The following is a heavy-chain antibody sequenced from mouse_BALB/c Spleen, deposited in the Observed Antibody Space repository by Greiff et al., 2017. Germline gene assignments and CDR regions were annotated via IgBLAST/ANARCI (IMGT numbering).Heavy chain of an antibody. CDR3: ARHGGYYRSYYFDY. Sequence: EVMLVESGGDLVKPGGSLKLSCAASGFTFSSYGMSWVRQTPDKRLEWVATISSGGSYTYYPDSVKGRFTISRDNAKNTLYLQMSSLKSEDTAMYYCARHGGYYRSYYFDYWGQGTTLTVSS. J-gene: IGHJ2*01. D-gene: IGHD2-3*01. CDR2: ISSGGSYT. V-gene: IGHV5-6*02. CDR1: GFTFSSYG.